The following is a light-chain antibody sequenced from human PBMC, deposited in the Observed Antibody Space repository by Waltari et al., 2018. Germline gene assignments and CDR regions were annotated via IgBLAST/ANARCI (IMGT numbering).Light chain of an antibody. Sequence: QSALTQPASVSGSPGQSITISCTGTYSDIGDNAYVSWYQQHPDKAPKLIIFEGSNRPSEVSNRFSGFKSGHTASLTISGLQPEDEADYYCSSYTSSSAPFVFGSGTKVTVL. V-gene: IGLV2-14*01. J-gene: IGLJ1*01. CDR3: SSYTSSSAPFV. CDR1: YSDIGDNAY. CDR2: EGS.